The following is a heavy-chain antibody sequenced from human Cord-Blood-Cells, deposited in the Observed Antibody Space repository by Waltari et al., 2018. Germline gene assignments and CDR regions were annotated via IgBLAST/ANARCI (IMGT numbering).Heavy chain of an antibody. CDR3: ARGRSSFFDY. Sequence: EVQLVESGGGLVKPGGYLRLSCAAAGFTVSSYGVSWVRQAPGKGLEWVDNIEQDGSEKYYVDSVKGQFTISRDNAKNSLYLQMNSLRAEDTAVYYCARGRSSFFDYWGQGTLVTVSS. CDR2: IEQDGSEK. D-gene: IGHD6-6*01. V-gene: IGHV3-7*01. CDR1: GFTVSSYG. J-gene: IGHJ4*02.